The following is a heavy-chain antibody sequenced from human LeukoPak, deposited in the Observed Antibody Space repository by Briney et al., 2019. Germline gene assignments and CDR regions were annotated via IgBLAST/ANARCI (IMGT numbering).Heavy chain of an antibody. V-gene: IGHV4-59*01. CDR1: GGSISSDC. Sequence: SETLSLTCTVSGGSISSDCWSWLRQPPGEGLEWLGYINYSGSTKYNPSLKSRVIISVDTSKNQFSLRLSSVTAADTAVYYCARADSPYYSGSGRNYHYAMDVWGQGTTVTVSS. D-gene: IGHD3-10*01. J-gene: IGHJ6*02. CDR2: INYSGST. CDR3: ARADSPYYSGSGRNYHYAMDV.